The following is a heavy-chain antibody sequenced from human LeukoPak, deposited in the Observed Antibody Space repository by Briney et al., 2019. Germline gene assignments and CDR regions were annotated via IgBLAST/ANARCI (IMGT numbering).Heavy chain of an antibody. D-gene: IGHD2-2*01. CDR3: ARSGNGSVVGPAATNY. Sequence: PGGSLRLSCAASGFTFSSYSMNRVRQAPGKGLEWDSYISSSSSTIYYAASVKGRFTISRDNDKNSLYMQMNSMRAEDTAVYYCARSGNGSVVGPAATNYWGQGTLVTVSS. CDR1: GFTFSSYS. CDR2: ISSSSSTI. V-gene: IGHV3-48*01. J-gene: IGHJ4*02.